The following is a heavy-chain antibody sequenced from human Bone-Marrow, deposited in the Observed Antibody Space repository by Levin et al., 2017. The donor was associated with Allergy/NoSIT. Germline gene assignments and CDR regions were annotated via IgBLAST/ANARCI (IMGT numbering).Heavy chain of an antibody. D-gene: IGHD3-10*01. CDR1: GFPFSSYG. Sequence: GGSLRLSCAASGFPFSSYGMHWVRQAPGKGLEWVAVISHDGSNTYYADSVKGRFTISRDNSKSTQYLQMSSLRGEDTAVYYCAKEGYYGSGSFPDHWGQGTLVTVSS. CDR3: AKEGYYGSGSFPDH. J-gene: IGHJ5*02. CDR2: ISHDGSNT. V-gene: IGHV3-30*18.